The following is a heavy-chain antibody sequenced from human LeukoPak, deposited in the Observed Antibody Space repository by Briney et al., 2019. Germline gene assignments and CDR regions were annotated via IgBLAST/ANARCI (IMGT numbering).Heavy chain of an antibody. CDR3: ARAPYDFWSGYYSFWFDP. Sequence: SSETLSLTCTVSGGSISSYYWSWIRQPPGKGLGWIGYIYYSGSTNYNPSLKSRVTISVDTSKNQFSLKLSSVTAADTAVYYCARAPYDFWSGYYSFWFDPWGQGTLVTVSS. J-gene: IGHJ5*02. V-gene: IGHV4-59*01. CDR1: GGSISSYY. D-gene: IGHD3-3*01. CDR2: IYYSGST.